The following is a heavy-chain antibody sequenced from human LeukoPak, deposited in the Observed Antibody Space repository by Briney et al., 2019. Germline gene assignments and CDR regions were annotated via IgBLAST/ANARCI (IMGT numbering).Heavy chain of an antibody. Sequence: GGSLRLSCAASGFTFSSYGMHWVRQAPGRGLEWVAFIRYDGSNKYYADSVKGRFTISRDNSKNTLYLQMNSLRAEDTAVYYCAKDSYQNIVVPAAPFDYWGQGTLVTVSS. CDR3: AKDSYQNIVVPAAPFDY. J-gene: IGHJ4*02. CDR1: GFTFSSYG. V-gene: IGHV3-30*02. CDR2: IRYDGSNK. D-gene: IGHD2-2*01.